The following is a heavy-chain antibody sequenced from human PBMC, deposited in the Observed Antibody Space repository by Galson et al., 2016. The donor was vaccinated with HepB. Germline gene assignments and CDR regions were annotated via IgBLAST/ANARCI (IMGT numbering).Heavy chain of an antibody. CDR1: GGSISSGGYF. D-gene: IGHD1-26*01. Sequence: TLSLTCTVSGGSISSGGYFWTWIRQHPGKDLEWIGYIYYSGSTYYNPSLKSRVTISLDTSKNQFSLRLSSVTAADTAMYYCAKDAGLLDWYFDLWGRGTLVTVSS. CDR2: IYYSGST. J-gene: IGHJ2*01. V-gene: IGHV4-31*03. CDR3: AKDAGLLDWYFDL.